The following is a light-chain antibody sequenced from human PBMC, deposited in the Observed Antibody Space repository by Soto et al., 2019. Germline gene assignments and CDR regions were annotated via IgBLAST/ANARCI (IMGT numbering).Light chain of an antibody. V-gene: IGLV2-11*01. J-gene: IGLJ1*01. Sequence: QSALTQPRSVSGSPGQSVTISCTGTSSDVGGYNYVSWYQQHPGKAPKLMIYDVNKRPSGVPDRFSGSKSGNTASLTISGLQAEDEAHYYCCSYAGSYSYVFGSGTKLTVL. CDR3: CSYAGSYSYV. CDR2: DVN. CDR1: SSDVGGYNY.